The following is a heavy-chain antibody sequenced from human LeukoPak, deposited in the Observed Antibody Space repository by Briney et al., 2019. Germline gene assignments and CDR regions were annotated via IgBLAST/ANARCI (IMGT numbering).Heavy chain of an antibody. CDR1: GFTFSSYS. D-gene: IGHD4/OR15-4a*01. Sequence: GGSLRLSCAASGFTFSSYSMNWVRQAPGKGLKWVSYISSSSSTIYYADSVKGRFTISRDNAKNSLYLQMNSLRAEDTAVYYCARRAGAYSHPYDYWGQGTLVTVSS. CDR2: ISSSSSTI. J-gene: IGHJ4*02. CDR3: ARRAGAYSHPYDY. V-gene: IGHV3-48*01.